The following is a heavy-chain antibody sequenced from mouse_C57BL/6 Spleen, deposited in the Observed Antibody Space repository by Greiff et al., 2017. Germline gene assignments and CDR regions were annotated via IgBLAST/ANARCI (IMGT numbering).Heavy chain of an antibody. CDR3: AREDYKDLTWFAY. CDR1: GYSITSGYY. V-gene: IGHV3-6*01. J-gene: IGHJ3*01. D-gene: IGHD2-12*01. Sequence: EVKLQESGPGLVKPSQSLSLTCSVTGYSITSGYYWNWIRQFPGNKLEWMGYISYDGSNNYNPSLKNRISITRDTSKNQFFLKLNSVTTEDTATYYCAREDYKDLTWFAYWGQGTLVTVSA. CDR2: ISYDGSN.